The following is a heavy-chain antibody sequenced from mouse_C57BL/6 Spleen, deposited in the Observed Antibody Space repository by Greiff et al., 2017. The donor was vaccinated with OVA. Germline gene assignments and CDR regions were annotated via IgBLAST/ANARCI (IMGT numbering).Heavy chain of an antibody. J-gene: IGHJ4*01. CDR3: ARGYSNYDYAMDY. CDR2: ISSGSSTI. D-gene: IGHD2-5*01. V-gene: IGHV5-17*01. CDR1: GFTFSDYG. Sequence: DVQLVESGGGLVKPGGSLKLSCAASGFTFSDYGMHWVRQAPEKGLEWVAYISSGSSTIYYADTVKGRFTISRDNAKNTLFLQMTSLRSEDTAMYYCARGYSNYDYAMDYWGQGTSVTVSS.